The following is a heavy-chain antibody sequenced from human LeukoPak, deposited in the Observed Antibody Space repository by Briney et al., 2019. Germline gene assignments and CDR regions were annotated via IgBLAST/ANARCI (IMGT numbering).Heavy chain of an antibody. CDR2: IYYSGST. Sequence: SETLSLTCTVSGGSISSYYWSWLRQPPGKGLEWIGYIYYSGSTNYNPSLKSRVTISVDTSKNQFSLKLSSVTAADTAVYYCARLSGSSWYYFDYWGQGTLVTVSS. V-gene: IGHV4-59*08. CDR1: GGSISSYY. D-gene: IGHD6-13*01. CDR3: ARLSGSSWYYFDY. J-gene: IGHJ4*02.